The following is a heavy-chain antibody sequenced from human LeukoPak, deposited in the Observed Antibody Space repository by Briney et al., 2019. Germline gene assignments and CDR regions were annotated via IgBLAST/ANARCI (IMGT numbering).Heavy chain of an antibody. Sequence: GGSPRLSCAASGFTVSSNYMSWVRQAPGKGLEWVSVIYSGGSTYYADSVKGRFTISRGNSKNTLYLQMNSLRAEDTAVYYCARDAVDAFDIWGQGTMVTVSS. CDR2: IYSGGST. D-gene: IGHD6-19*01. CDR3: ARDAVDAFDI. V-gene: IGHV3-53*01. CDR1: GFTVSSNY. J-gene: IGHJ3*02.